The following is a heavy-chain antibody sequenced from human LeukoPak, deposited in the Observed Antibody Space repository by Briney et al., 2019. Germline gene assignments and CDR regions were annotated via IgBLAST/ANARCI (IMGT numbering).Heavy chain of an antibody. CDR3: ARGMRVAAAAGGRFFDY. V-gene: IGHV4-4*07. CDR1: GGSISSYY. J-gene: IGHJ4*02. Sequence: PSETLSLTCTVSGGSISSYYWSWIRQPAGKGLEWIGRIYTSGSTNYNPSLKSRVTMPVDTSKNQFSLKLSSVTAADTAVYYCARGMRVAAAAGGRFFDYWGQGTLVTVSS. D-gene: IGHD6-13*01. CDR2: IYTSGST.